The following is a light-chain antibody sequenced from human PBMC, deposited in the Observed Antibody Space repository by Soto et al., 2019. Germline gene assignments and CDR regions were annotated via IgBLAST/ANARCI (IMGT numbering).Light chain of an antibody. Sequence: DIQMTQSPSSLSASVGDRVTITCQASQDISNYLNWYQQKPGKAPKLLIYDASNLETGVASRFSGSGSGTDFTVTISSLQPEDIATYYCHQYDNLPPRFTFGPGTKVDIK. CDR1: QDISNY. CDR2: DAS. V-gene: IGKV1-33*01. CDR3: HQYDNLPPRFT. J-gene: IGKJ3*01.